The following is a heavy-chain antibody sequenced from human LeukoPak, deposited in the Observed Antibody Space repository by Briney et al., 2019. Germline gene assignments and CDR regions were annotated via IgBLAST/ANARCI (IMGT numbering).Heavy chain of an antibody. Sequence: PGVSLRLSCAASGFTFRSYSMQWVRQAPGRGLEWVAVISYDGRNKYYADFVKGRFTISRDNSKNTLYLQMNSLRAEDTAVYCCARGREAGINGYYYCMDVWGKGTTVTVSS. D-gene: IGHD2-8*01. CDR3: ARGREAGINGYYYCMDV. CDR2: ISYDGRNK. V-gene: IGHV3-30*04. CDR1: GFTFRSYS. J-gene: IGHJ6*03.